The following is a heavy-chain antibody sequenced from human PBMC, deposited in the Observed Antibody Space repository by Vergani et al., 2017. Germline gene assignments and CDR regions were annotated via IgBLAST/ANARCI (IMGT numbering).Heavy chain of an antibody. CDR2: SYYSGST. V-gene: IGHV4-59*01. D-gene: IGHD2-15*01. CDR1: GGSISSYY. Sequence: QVQLQESGPGLVKPSETLSLTCTVSGGSISSYYWSWIRQPPGKGLEWIGYSYYSGSTNYNPSLKSRVTISVDTSKNQFSLKLSSVTAADTAVYYCARDLGCSGGSCYSSVWFDPWGQGTLVTVSS. J-gene: IGHJ5*02. CDR3: ARDLGCSGGSCYSSVWFDP.